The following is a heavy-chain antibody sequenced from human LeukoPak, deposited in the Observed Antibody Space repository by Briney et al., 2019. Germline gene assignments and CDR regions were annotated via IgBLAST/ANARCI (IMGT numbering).Heavy chain of an antibody. CDR1: GFSVSSTY. D-gene: IGHD3/OR15-3a*01. CDR2: IKLDGSEK. V-gene: IGHV3-7*01. Sequence: GGSLRLSCAASGFSVSSTYMNWVRQAPGKGLEWVANIKLDGSEKNYVDSVKGRFTISRDNTKNSLYLQMNSLRAEDTAVFYCARDQYDTWSRRGNFDSWGQGTLVIVSS. J-gene: IGHJ4*02. CDR3: ARDQYDTWSRRGNFDS.